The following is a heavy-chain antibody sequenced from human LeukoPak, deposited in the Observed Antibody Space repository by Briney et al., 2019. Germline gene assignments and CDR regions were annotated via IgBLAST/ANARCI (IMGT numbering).Heavy chain of an antibody. CDR3: ARDGVAGRYGFDI. Sequence: PGGSLRLSCAASGFTVSSNDMSWVRQAPGKGLEWVSVIYSGGTTYYADSVKGRFTISRDNSKNTLYLQMNSLRAEDTAVYYCARDGVAGRYGFDIWGQGTMVAVSS. CDR1: GFTVSSND. J-gene: IGHJ3*02. D-gene: IGHD6-19*01. CDR2: IYSGGTT. V-gene: IGHV3-53*01.